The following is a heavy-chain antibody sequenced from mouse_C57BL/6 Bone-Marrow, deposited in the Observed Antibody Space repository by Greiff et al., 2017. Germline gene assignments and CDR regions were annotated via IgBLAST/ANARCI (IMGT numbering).Heavy chain of an antibody. Sequence: VKQSCKASGYTFTSYWMHWVKQRPGRGLEWIGRIDPNSGGTKYNEKFKSKATLTVDKPSSTAYMQLSSLTSEDSAVYYCARERYYGSSLYFDYWGQGTTLTVSS. CDR2: IDPNSGGT. CDR1: GYTFTSYW. J-gene: IGHJ2*01. V-gene: IGHV1-72*01. CDR3: ARERYYGSSLYFDY. D-gene: IGHD1-1*01.